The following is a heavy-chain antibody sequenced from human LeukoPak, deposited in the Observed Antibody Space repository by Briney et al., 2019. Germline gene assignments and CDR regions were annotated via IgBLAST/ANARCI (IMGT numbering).Heavy chain of an antibody. CDR1: GGSISSSYY. D-gene: IGHD4-17*01. CDR3: ARHLSDYGDYYYYGMDV. CDR2: IYYSGST. J-gene: IGHJ6*02. V-gene: IGHV4-59*08. Sequence: SGTLSLTCAVSGGSISSSYYWSWIRQPPGKGLEWIGYIYYSGSTNYNPSLKSRVTISVDTSKNQFSLKLSSVTAADAAVYYCARHLSDYGDYYYYGMDVWGQGTTVTVSS.